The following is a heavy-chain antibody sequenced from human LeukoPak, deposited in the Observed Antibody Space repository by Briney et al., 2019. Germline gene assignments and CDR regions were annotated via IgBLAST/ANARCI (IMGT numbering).Heavy chain of an antibody. CDR1: GYTFTSYG. D-gene: IGHD3-22*01. CDR3: ARVLRDYYDSSGYYHFDY. Sequence: ASVKVSCKASGYTFTSYGISWVRQAPGQGLEWMGWISAYNGNTNYAQKLQGRVTMTTDTSTSTAYMELRSLRSDDTAVYYCARVLRDYYDSSGYYHFDYWGQGTLVTVSS. V-gene: IGHV1-18*01. CDR2: ISAYNGNT. J-gene: IGHJ4*02.